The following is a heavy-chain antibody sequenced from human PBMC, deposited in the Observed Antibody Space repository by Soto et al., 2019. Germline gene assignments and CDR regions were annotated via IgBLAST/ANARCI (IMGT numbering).Heavy chain of an antibody. CDR2: ISWNSGSI. CDR3: AKDSSNWPDFDY. V-gene: IGHV3-9*01. Sequence: GGSLRLSCAASGFTFDDYAMHWVRQAPGKGLEWVSGISWNSGSIGYADSVKGRFTISRDNAKNTLYLQMNSLRAEDTAIYYCAKDSSNWPDFDYWGQGTLVTVSS. CDR1: GFTFDDYA. D-gene: IGHD4-4*01. J-gene: IGHJ4*02.